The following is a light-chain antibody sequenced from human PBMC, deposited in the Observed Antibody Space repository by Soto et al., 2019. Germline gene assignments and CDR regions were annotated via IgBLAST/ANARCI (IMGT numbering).Light chain of an antibody. CDR1: QSINNY. CDR3: QQTFNSPLT. J-gene: IGKJ4*01. Sequence: DIQMTQSPSSLSASVGDRVTITCRASQSINNYLSWYQQKSGKAPDRLIFGASTLASGVPSRFSGSGAGTNFTLTICGLQPEDFATYFCQQTFNSPLTFGGGTKVEIK. V-gene: IGKV1-39*01. CDR2: GAS.